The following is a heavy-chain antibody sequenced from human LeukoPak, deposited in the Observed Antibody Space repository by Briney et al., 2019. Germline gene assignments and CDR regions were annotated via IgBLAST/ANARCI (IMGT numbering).Heavy chain of an antibody. Sequence: GGSLRLSCADSGFTVNSNYMSWGREAPGQGLEWVAVIYSGGSTYYADSVKGLFTISRDNSKNSLYLQMNSLGAENTAVYYCARKKLGYLDVWGKGTTVTVSS. CDR2: IYSGGST. CDR1: GFTVNSNY. J-gene: IGHJ6*03. D-gene: IGHD3-16*01. CDR3: ARKKLGYLDV. V-gene: IGHV3-66*02.